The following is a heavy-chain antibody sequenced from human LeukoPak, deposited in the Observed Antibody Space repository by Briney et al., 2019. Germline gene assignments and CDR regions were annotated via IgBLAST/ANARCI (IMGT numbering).Heavy chain of an antibody. J-gene: IGHJ4*02. CDR1: GSIFTTYW. V-gene: IGHV5-51*01. Sequence: GESLQISGQGSGSIFTTYWIGGGRPLPGEGLGWMRIIYPGDSDTRYSPSFQGQVTISADKSISTAYLKWSSLKASDTAMYYCARGSMVGATRNYFDYWGQGTLVTVSS. CDR3: ARGSMVGATRNYFDY. D-gene: IGHD1-26*01. CDR2: IYPGDSDT.